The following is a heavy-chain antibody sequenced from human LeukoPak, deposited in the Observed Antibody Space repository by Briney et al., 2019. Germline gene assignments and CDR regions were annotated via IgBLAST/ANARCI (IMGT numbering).Heavy chain of an antibody. CDR1: GFTFSSYG. D-gene: IGHD3-22*01. CDR3: AKVPTDYENSGPVD. Sequence: GGSLRLSCAASGFTFSSYGMEWVRQAPGKGLEWLTVIWYDGSKKYYADSVKGRFTISRDNSKNTLCLQMNSLRAEDTAMYYCAKVPTDYENSGPVDWGQGTQVTVSS. CDR2: IWYDGSKK. V-gene: IGHV3-33*03. J-gene: IGHJ4*02.